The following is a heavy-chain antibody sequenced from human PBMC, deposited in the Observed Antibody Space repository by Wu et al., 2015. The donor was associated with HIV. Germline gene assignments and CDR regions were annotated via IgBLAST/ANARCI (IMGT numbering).Heavy chain of an antibody. CDR2: INPSGGST. V-gene: IGHV1-46*01. D-gene: IGHD5-24*01. CDR1: GYTFTSYY. J-gene: IGHJ4*02. CDR3: ARESVIVEMATISYFDY. Sequence: QVQLVQSGAEVKKPGASVKVSCKASGYTFTSYYMHWVRQAPGQGLEWMGIINPSGGSTSYAQKFQGRVTMTRDTSTSTVYMELSSLRSEDTAVYYCARESVIVEMATISYFDYVGPGNAGHRLL.